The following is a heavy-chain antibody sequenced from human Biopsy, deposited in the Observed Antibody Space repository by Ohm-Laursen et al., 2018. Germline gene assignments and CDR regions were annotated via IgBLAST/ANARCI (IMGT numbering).Heavy chain of an antibody. D-gene: IGHD3-10*01. V-gene: IGHV3-23*01. CDR3: ATGDYGSGTYYSNIYYGVDV. J-gene: IGHJ6*02. Sequence: SLRLSCSASGFTFNIYAMNWVRQAPGKGLEWVSTISGTTTKTYYADSVKGRFTISRDNSKNTVSLQMNSLRADDTAVYYCATGDYGSGTYYSNIYYGVDVWGQGTTVTVSS. CDR2: ISGTTTKT. CDR1: GFTFNIYA.